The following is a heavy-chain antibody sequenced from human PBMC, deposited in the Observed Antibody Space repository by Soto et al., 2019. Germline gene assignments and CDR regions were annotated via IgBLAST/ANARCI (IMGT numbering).Heavy chain of an antibody. CDR3: ASLLLWFGELSSSDFDY. CDR1: GFTFSSYA. Sequence: QVQLVESGGGVVQPGRSLRLSCAASGFTFSSYAMHWVRQAPGKGLEWVAVISYDGSNKYYADSVKGRFTISRDNSNNTLYLQMNSLRAEDTAVYYCASLLLWFGELSSSDFDYWGQGTLVTVSS. V-gene: IGHV3-30-3*01. J-gene: IGHJ4*02. CDR2: ISYDGSNK. D-gene: IGHD3-10*01.